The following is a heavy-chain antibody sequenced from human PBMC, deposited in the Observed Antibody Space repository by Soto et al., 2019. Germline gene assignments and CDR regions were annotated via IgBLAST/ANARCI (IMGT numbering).Heavy chain of an antibody. CDR2: IYTGGST. J-gene: IGHJ6*02. D-gene: IGHD2-8*02. CDR1: GLTVSSNY. V-gene: IGHV3-53*01. CDR3: ARDGSTGWRTYGMDV. Sequence: GGSVRLSCAASGLTVSSNYMSWVRQAPGMGLEWVSVIYTGGSTYYADSVKGRFTISRDNSKNTLYLQMNGLRDADTAVYYCARDGSTGWRTYGMDVWGQGTTVTVSS.